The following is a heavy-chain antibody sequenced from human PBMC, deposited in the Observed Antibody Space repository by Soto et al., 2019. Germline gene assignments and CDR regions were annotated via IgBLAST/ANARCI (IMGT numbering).Heavy chain of an antibody. D-gene: IGHD6-13*01. J-gene: IGHJ4*02. V-gene: IGHV3-64D*06. CDR3: VKPMAAAGLFDY. Sequence: ALRLSCSASXFTFSSYAVHWVRQAPGKGLEYVSAISSNGGSTYYADSVKGRFTISRDNSKNTLYLQMSSLRAEDTAVYYCVKPMAAAGLFDYWGQGTLVTVSS. CDR1: XFTFSSYA. CDR2: ISSNGGST.